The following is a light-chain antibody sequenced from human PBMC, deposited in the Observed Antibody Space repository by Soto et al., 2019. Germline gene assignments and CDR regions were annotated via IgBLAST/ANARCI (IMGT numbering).Light chain of an antibody. CDR2: ATS. V-gene: IGKV1-17*01. CDR1: QGIRND. CDR3: QQYNTFWT. Sequence: DIQMTQSPSSLSASVGDRVTTTCRASQGIRNDLGWYQQKPGKAPKRLIYATSSLQSGVPSRFSGSGSGTDFTLTISGLQPDDSATYYCQQYNTFWTFGQGTKVDI. J-gene: IGKJ1*01.